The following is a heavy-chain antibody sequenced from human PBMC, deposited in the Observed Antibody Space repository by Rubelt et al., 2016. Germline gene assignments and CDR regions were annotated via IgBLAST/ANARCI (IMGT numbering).Heavy chain of an antibody. CDR1: GGSISSYY. CDR3: ARSYDSSKWFDP. V-gene: IGHV4-59*01. CDR2: IYYSGST. Sequence: QVQLQESGPGLVKPSETLSLTCTVSGGSISSYYWSWIRQPPGKGLEWIGYIYYSGSTNYSPSLKRRVTISVDTSKHQFSRKLSSVTAADTAVYYCARSYDSSKWFDPWGQGTLVTVSS. D-gene: IGHD3-22*01. J-gene: IGHJ5*02.